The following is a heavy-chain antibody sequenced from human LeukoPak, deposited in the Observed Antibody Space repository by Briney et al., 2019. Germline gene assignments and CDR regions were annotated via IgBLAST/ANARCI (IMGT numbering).Heavy chain of an antibody. CDR1: GGTFNNYS. J-gene: IGHJ4*02. CDR3: ARDEIASPSAFDF. CDR2: IVPILGIR. V-gene: IGHV1-69*04. Sequence: GSSVKVSCKASGGTFNNYSISWVRRAPGQGLEWMGRIVPILGIRNYAKDFQGRVTLTADKSTSTAYMELGSLGSEDTAMYFCARDEIASPSAFDFWGQGTLVIVSS. D-gene: IGHD3-3*02.